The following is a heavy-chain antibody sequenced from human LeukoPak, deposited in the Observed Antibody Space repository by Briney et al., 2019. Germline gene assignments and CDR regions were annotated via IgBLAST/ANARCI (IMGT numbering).Heavy chain of an antibody. CDR1: GFTFSTYA. V-gene: IGHV3-23*01. CDR2: IKGGGGDP. Sequence: PGGCLRLSCAASGFTFSTYAMGWVRQAPGEGLEWVSSIKGGGGDPFYADSVRGRFTISRDKSKNTLYLQLNSLRPEDTAVYFCAQGGHDFNPFYYWGQGTLVTVSS. J-gene: IGHJ4*02. D-gene: IGHD2-21*02. CDR3: AQGGHDFNPFYY.